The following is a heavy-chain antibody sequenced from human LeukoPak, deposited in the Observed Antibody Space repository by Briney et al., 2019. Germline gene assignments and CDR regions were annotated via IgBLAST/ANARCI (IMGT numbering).Heavy chain of an antibody. CDR2: IIPIFGTA. CDR3: ARESGLLITMIVASMYFDY. V-gene: IGHV1-69*05. CDR1: GGTFSSYT. D-gene: IGHD3-22*01. J-gene: IGHJ4*02. Sequence: GSSVKVSCKASGGTFSSYTISWVRQAPGQGLEWMGRIIPIFGTANYAQKFQGRVTITTDESTSTAYMELSSLRSEDTAVYYCARESGLLITMIVASMYFDYWGQGTLVTVSS.